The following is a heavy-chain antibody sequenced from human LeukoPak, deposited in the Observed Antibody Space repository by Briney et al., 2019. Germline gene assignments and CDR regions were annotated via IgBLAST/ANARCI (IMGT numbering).Heavy chain of an antibody. D-gene: IGHD3-9*01. CDR1: GYTFTSYG. CDR2: ICAYNGNT. J-gene: IGHJ4*02. V-gene: IGHV1-18*01. CDR3: ARGDYDILTGYYRGHLDY. Sequence: GASVKVSCKASGYTFTSYGISWVRQAPGQGLEWMGWICAYNGNTNYAQKLQGRVTMTTDTSTSTAYMELRSLRSDDTAVYYCARGDYDILTGYYRGHLDYWGQGTLVTVSS.